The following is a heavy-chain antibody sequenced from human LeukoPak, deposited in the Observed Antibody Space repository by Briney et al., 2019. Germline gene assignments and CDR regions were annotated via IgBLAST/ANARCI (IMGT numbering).Heavy chain of an antibody. CDR1: GFTFSSYE. CDR2: ISSSGSTI. V-gene: IGHV3-48*03. D-gene: IGHD3-22*01. Sequence: QPGGSLRLSCAASGFTFSSYEMNWVRQAPGKGLEWVSYISSSGSTIYYADSVKGRFTISRDNAKNSLYLQMNSLRAEDAAVYYCAREGGITMIFFGYWGQGTLVTV. J-gene: IGHJ4*02. CDR3: AREGGITMIFFGY.